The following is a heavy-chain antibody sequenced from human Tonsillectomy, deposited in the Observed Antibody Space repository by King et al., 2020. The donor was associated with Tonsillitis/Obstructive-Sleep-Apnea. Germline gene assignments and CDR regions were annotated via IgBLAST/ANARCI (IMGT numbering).Heavy chain of an antibody. CDR1: GYSFASYW. Sequence: QLVQSGAEVKKTGESLKMSCKGSGYSFASYWIGWVRQMPGKGLEWMGIIYPGDSNPIYSPSFQGQVTISADKSTNTAYLQWNRLKASDTAMYYCARQLLQYQPFDYWGQGTLVTVSS. J-gene: IGHJ4*02. V-gene: IGHV5-51*01. D-gene: IGHD2-2*01. CDR3: ARQLLQYQPFDY. CDR2: IYPGDSNP.